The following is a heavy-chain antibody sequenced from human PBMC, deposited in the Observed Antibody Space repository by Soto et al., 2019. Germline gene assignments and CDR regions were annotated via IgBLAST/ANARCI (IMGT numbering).Heavy chain of an antibody. D-gene: IGHD6-13*01. V-gene: IGHV4-39*01. J-gene: IGHJ6*02. CDR3: ARAVAAGIYYYYGMDV. CDR2: IYYSGST. CDR1: GGSISSSSYY. Sequence: SETLSLTCTVSGGSISSSSYYWGWIRQPPGKGLEWIGSIYYSGSTYYNPSLKSRVTISVDTSKNQFSLKLSSVTAADTAVYYCARAVAAGIYYYYGMDVWGQGTTVTVSS.